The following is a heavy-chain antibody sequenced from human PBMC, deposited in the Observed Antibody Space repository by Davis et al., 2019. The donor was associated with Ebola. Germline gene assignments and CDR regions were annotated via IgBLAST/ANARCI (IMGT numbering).Heavy chain of an antibody. Sequence: GESLKISCAASGFTVSSNYMSWVRQAPGKGLEWVANIKQDGSEKYYVDSVKGRFTISRDNAKNSLYLQMNSLRAEDTAVYYCARDLMVQGVYYYGMDVWGQGTTVTVSS. CDR2: IKQDGSEK. V-gene: IGHV3-7*01. D-gene: IGHD3-10*01. J-gene: IGHJ6*02. CDR1: GFTVSSNY. CDR3: ARDLMVQGVYYYGMDV.